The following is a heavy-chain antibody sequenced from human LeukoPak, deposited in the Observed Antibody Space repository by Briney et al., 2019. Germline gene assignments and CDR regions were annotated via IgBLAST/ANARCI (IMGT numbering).Heavy chain of an antibody. Sequence: PGGSLRLSCAASGFTFSSYSMNWVRQAPGKGLEWVSYISSSRTTIYYAGSVKGRFTISRDNAQNSLYLQMNSLRAEDTAVYYCAKDKIVVAGNFDYWGQGTLVTVSS. CDR3: AKDKIVVAGNFDY. CDR1: GFTFSSYS. CDR2: ISSSRTTI. V-gene: IGHV3-48*01. J-gene: IGHJ4*02. D-gene: IGHD3-22*01.